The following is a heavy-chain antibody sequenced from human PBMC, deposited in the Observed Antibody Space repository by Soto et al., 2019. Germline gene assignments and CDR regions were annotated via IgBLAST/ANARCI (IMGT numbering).Heavy chain of an antibody. Sequence: SETLSLTCTVSGGSISSGGYYWSWIRQHPGKGLEWIGYIYYSGSTYYNPSLKSRVTISVDTSKNQFSLKLSAVTAADTAVXYCATTHTAMVLYGMDVWGQGTTVTVSS. CDR2: IYYSGST. CDR1: GGSISSGGYY. D-gene: IGHD5-18*01. V-gene: IGHV4-31*03. CDR3: ATTHTAMVLYGMDV. J-gene: IGHJ6*02.